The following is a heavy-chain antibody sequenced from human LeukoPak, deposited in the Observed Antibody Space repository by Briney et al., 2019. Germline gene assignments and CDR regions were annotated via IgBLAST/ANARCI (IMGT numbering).Heavy chain of an antibody. J-gene: IGHJ3*02. D-gene: IGHD3-10*01. Sequence: PGGSLRLSCAASGFTFTNYWMSWVRQAPGKGLELVANIKQDRSEKYYVDSVKGRFTISRDNSKNTLYLQMNSLRAEDTAVYYCARNAYYYGSGKGSGAFDIWGQGTMVTVSS. V-gene: IGHV3-7*01. CDR1: GFTFTNYW. CDR2: IKQDRSEK. CDR3: ARNAYYYGSGKGSGAFDI.